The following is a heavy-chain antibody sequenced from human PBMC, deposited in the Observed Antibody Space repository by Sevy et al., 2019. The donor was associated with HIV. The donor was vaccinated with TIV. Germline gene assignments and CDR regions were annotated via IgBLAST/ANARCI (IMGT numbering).Heavy chain of an antibody. V-gene: IGHV3-48*03. D-gene: IGHD4-17*01. CDR3: ARELPPSATTVAHFDC. CDR2: ISNGGTTI. CDR1: GFTFSSYE. J-gene: IGHJ4*02. Sequence: GGSLRLSCAASGFTFSSYEMNWVRQAPGKGLEWVSYISNGGTTISYSDSVKGRFTISRDNARNSLYLQMNSLRAEDTAVYYCARELPPSATTVAHFDCWGQGTLVTVSS.